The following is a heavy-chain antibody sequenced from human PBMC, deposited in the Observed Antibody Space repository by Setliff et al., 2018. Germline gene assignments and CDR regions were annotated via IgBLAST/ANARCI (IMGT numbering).Heavy chain of an antibody. CDR2: ISSSGTS. CDR3: AREGRWDYSYPIY. Sequence: PSETLSLTCSVSDDSIYSDYYFWGWIRQPPGKGLEWIGTISSSGTSKYNSSLGGLATLSIDVPERQFALRLSSVTDADTAVYFCAREGRWDYSYPIYWGQGIRVTVSS. CDR1: DDSIYSDYYF. D-gene: IGHD4-4*01. J-gene: IGHJ4*02. V-gene: IGHV4-39*01.